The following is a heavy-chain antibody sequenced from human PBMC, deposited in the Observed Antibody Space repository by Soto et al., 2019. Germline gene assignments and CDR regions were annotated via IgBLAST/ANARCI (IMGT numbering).Heavy chain of an antibody. CDR3: ARVPLGYCSGGSCYWFDP. D-gene: IGHD2-15*01. CDR1: GGSISSGGYY. J-gene: IGHJ5*02. CDR2: IYYSGST. Sequence: QVQLQESGPGLVKPSQTLSLTCTVSGGSISSGGYYWSWIRQHPGKGLEWIGYIYYSGSTYYNPSRKCRVTISVDTSKNQFSLKLSSVTAADTAVYYCARVPLGYCSGGSCYWFDPWGQGTLVTVSS. V-gene: IGHV4-31*03.